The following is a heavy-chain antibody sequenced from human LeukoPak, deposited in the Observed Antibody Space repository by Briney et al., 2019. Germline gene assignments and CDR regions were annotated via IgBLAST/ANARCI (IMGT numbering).Heavy chain of an antibody. CDR1: GYTFTGYY. V-gene: IGHV1-2*04. CDR2: VNPNSGGT. Sequence: GASVKVSCKASGYTFTGYYMHLVRQAPGQGLEWMGWVNPNSGGTNYAQKCQGWVTMTRDTCISTAYMELSRLRSDDTAVYYCARGLKATVTTTFDYWGQGTLVTVSS. CDR3: ARGLKATVTTTFDY. J-gene: IGHJ4*02. D-gene: IGHD4-17*01.